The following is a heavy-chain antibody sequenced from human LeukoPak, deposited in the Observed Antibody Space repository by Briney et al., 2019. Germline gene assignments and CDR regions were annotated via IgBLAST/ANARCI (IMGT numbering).Heavy chain of an antibody. J-gene: IGHJ2*01. D-gene: IGHD6-19*01. V-gene: IGHV3-33*01. CDR3: ARDMEQWLVQDWYFDL. Sequence: GGSLRLSCAASGFTFNSYGMHWVRQAPGKGLEWVAVIGYDGRNKYYADSVKGRFIISRDNSKNTLYLQMNILRAEDTAVYYCARDMEQWLVQDWYFDLWGRGTLVTVSS. CDR1: GFTFNSYG. CDR2: IGYDGRNK.